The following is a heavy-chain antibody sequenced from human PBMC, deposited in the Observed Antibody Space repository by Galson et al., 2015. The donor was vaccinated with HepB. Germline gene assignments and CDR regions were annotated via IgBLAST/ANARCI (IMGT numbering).Heavy chain of an antibody. CDR1: GGTFSSYA. D-gene: IGHD1-26*01. Sequence: SVKVSCKASGGTFSSYAISWVRQAPGQGLEWMGGIIPIFGTANYAQKFQGRVTITADESTSTAYMELSSLRSEDTAVYYCARDTPIVGSHGFDYWGQGTLVTVSS. CDR3: ARDTPIVGSHGFDY. J-gene: IGHJ4*02. CDR2: IIPIFGTA. V-gene: IGHV1-69*13.